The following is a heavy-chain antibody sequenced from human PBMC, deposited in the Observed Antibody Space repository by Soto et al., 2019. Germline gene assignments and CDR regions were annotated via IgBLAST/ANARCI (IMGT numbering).Heavy chain of an antibody. V-gene: IGHV3-30*18. CDR2: ISYDGSNK. CDR1: GFTFSSYG. CDR3: AKDTIEDIVVVPAAKGASYFDY. Sequence: HPGGSLRLSCAASGFTFSSYGMHWVRQAPGKGLEWVAVISYDGSNKYYADSVKGRFTISRDNSKNTLYLQMNSLRAEDTAVYYCAKDTIEDIVVVPAAKGASYFDYWGQGTLVTVSS. D-gene: IGHD2-2*01. J-gene: IGHJ4*02.